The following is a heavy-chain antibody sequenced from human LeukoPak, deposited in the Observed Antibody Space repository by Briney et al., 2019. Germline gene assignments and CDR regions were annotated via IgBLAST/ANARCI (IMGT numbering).Heavy chain of an antibody. CDR2: IIPIFRIA. D-gene: IGHD5-24*01. CDR1: GGTFSSYA. Sequence: ASVKVSCKASGGTFSSYAISWVRQAPGQGLEWRGRIIPIFRIANYAQKFQGRVTITADKSTSTAYMELSSLRSEDTAVYYCARDLTRDGYNHDIRYGMDVWGQGTTVTVSS. V-gene: IGHV1-69*04. CDR3: ARDLTRDGYNHDIRYGMDV. J-gene: IGHJ6*02.